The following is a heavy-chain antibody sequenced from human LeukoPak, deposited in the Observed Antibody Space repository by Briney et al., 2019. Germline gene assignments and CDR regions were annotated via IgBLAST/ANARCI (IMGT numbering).Heavy chain of an antibody. D-gene: IGHD3-3*01. CDR2: IYYSGST. CDR1: GGSISSYY. Sequence: SETLSLTCTVSGGSISSYYWSWIRQPPGKGLEWIGYIYYSGSTNYNPSLKSRVTISVDTSKNQFSLKLSSVTAADTAVYYCARSDLSGYYTGAFDIWGQGIMVTVSS. J-gene: IGHJ3*02. CDR3: ARSDLSGYYTGAFDI. V-gene: IGHV4-59*01.